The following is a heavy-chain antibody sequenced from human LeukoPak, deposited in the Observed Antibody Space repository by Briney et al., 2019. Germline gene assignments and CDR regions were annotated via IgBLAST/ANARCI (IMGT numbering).Heavy chain of an antibody. Sequence: PSQTLSLTCTVSGGSISSGSYYWSWIRQPAGKGLEWTGRIYTSGSTNYNPSLKSRVTISVDTSKNQFSLKLSSVTAADTAVYYCASYYDYVWGSYRYTVDYWGQGTLVTVSS. CDR3: ASYYDYVWGSYRYTVDY. CDR1: GGSISSGSYY. D-gene: IGHD3-16*02. J-gene: IGHJ4*02. V-gene: IGHV4-61*02. CDR2: IYTSGST.